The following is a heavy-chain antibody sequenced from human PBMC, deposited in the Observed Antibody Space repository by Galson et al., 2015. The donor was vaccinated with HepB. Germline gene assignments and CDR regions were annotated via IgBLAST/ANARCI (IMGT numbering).Heavy chain of an antibody. CDR2: ISYDGSNK. D-gene: IGHD3-10*01. CDR3: ARGLTLLWFGELSPGDAFDI. J-gene: IGHJ3*02. V-gene: IGHV3-30*04. CDR1: GFTFSSYA. Sequence: SLRLSCAASGFTFSSYAMHWVRQAPGKGLGWVAVISYDGSNKYYADSVKGRFTISRDNSKITLYLQMNSLRAEDTAVYYCARGLTLLWFGELSPGDAFDIWGQGTMVTVSS.